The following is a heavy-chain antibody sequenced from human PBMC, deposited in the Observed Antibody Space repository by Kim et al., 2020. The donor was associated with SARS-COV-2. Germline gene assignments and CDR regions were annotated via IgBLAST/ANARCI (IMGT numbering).Heavy chain of an antibody. J-gene: IGHJ5*02. CDR2: IYWDDDK. CDR1: GFSLSTSGVG. Sequence: SGPTLVNPTQTLTLTCTFSGFSLSTSGVGVGWIRQPPGKALEWLALIYWDDDKRYSPSLKSRLTITKDTSKNQVVLTMTNMDPVDTATYYCAHSAYCSSTSCYEMEGWFDPWGQGTLVTVSS. CDR3: AHSAYCSSTSCYEMEGWFDP. V-gene: IGHV2-5*02. D-gene: IGHD2-2*01.